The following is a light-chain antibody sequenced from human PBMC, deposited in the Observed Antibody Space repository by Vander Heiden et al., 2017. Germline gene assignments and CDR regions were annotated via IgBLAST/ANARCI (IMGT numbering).Light chain of an antibody. J-gene: IGLJ1*01. CDR1: SSDVGGYNY. CDR2: DVS. CDR3: SSYTSSRPLV. V-gene: IGLV2-14*03. Sequence: QSALTQPASVSGSPGQSITISCTGTSSDVGGYNYVSWYQHHPGKAPKLMRYDVSDRPSGVSNRFSGSKSGNTASLTISGLQAEDEADYYCSSYTSSRPLVFGTGTKVTVL.